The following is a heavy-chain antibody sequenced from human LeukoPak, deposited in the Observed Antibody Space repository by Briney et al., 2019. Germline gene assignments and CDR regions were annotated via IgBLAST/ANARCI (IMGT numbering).Heavy chain of an antibody. Sequence: SETLSLTCTVSGGSISSAGYYWSWIRQRPGKGLEWMGFIYYSGTTYYNPSLKSRVFISLNTSQNQVSLQLSSVTAADTAVYYCARATGEAAAADFDPWGQGTLVTVSS. CDR3: ARATGEAAAADFDP. D-gene: IGHD6-13*01. J-gene: IGHJ5*02. CDR1: GGSISSAGYY. CDR2: IYYSGTT. V-gene: IGHV4-31*03.